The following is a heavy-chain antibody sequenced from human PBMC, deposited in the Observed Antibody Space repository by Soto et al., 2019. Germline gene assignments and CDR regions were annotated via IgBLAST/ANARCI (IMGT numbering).Heavy chain of an antibody. Sequence: EVQLVESGGGLVQPGGSLKLSCAASGFTFSGYAMHWVRQDSGKGLEWVGRIRSKANSYATAYAASVKGRFTISRDDSKNTAYMQMNSLKTEDTAVYYCTSRNCSGGSCYSDWGQGTLVTVSS. V-gene: IGHV3-73*01. CDR3: TSRNCSGGSCYSD. D-gene: IGHD2-15*01. J-gene: IGHJ4*02. CDR1: GFTFSGYA. CDR2: IRSKANSYAT.